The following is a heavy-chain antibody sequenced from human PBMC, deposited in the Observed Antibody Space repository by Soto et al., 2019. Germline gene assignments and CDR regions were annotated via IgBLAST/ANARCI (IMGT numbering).Heavy chain of an antibody. D-gene: IGHD2-2*01. CDR3: ARGIEWGIYCSSTSCSSHWGWFDP. J-gene: IGHJ5*02. CDR2: INPNSGGT. V-gene: IGHV1-2*02. Sequence: XSVKVSCKASGYTFTGYYMHWVRQAPGQGLEWMGWINPNSGGTNYAQKFQGRVTMTRDTSISTAYMELSRLRSDDTAVYYCARGIEWGIYCSSTSCSSHWGWFDPWGQGTLVTVSS. CDR1: GYTFTGYY.